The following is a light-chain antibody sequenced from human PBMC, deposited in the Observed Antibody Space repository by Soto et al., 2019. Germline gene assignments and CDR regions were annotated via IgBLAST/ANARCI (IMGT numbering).Light chain of an antibody. Sequence: LTQPRSVSGSPGQSVTISCTGTSIDVGTYDFVSWYQQHPGKAPRLMIFDVSERPSGVPDRFSGSKSGNTASLTISGLQAEDEADYYCCLYAVTFYVFGTGTKVTVL. J-gene: IGLJ1*01. CDR3: CLYAVTFYV. CDR1: SIDVGTYDF. CDR2: DVS. V-gene: IGLV2-11*01.